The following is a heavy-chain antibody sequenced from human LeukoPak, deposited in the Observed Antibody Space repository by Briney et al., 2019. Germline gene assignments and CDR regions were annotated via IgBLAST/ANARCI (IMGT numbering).Heavy chain of an antibody. CDR1: GGSISSHY. J-gene: IGHJ6*03. Sequence: SETLSLTCTVSGGSISSHYWSWIRQPPGKGLEGIGYIYYSGSTNYNPSLKSRVTISVDTSKNQFSLKLSSVTAVDTAVYCCARSNCGDDCYLPYYYMDVWGKGTTVTVSS. CDR2: IYYSGST. D-gene: IGHD2-21*02. CDR3: ARSNCGDDCYLPYYYMDV. V-gene: IGHV4-59*11.